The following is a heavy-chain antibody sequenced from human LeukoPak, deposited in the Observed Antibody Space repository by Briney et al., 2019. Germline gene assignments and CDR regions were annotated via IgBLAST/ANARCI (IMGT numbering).Heavy chain of an antibody. CDR2: ISSSGSTI. J-gene: IGHJ4*02. D-gene: IGHD5-12*01. Sequence: GGSLRLSCAASGFTFSSYEMNWVRQAPGKGLEWVSYISSSGSTIYYADSVKGRFTISRDNAKNSLYLQMNSLRAEDTAIYFCAGAYSAYDPFDYWGQGILVTVSS. V-gene: IGHV3-48*03. CDR1: GFTFSSYE. CDR3: AGAYSAYDPFDY.